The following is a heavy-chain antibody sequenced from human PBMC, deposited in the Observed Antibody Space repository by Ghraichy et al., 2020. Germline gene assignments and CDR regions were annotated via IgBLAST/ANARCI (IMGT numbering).Heavy chain of an antibody. CDR2: IKQDGSEK. V-gene: IGHV3-7*03. CDR1: GFTFSSYW. D-gene: IGHD6-6*01. Sequence: GGSLRLSCAASGFTFSSYWMSWVRQAPGKGLEWVANIKQDGSEKYYVDSVKGRFTISRDNAKNSLYLQMNSLRAEDTAVYYCARGHKGSSSLIYFDYWGQGTLVTVSS. J-gene: IGHJ4*02. CDR3: ARGHKGSSSLIYFDY.